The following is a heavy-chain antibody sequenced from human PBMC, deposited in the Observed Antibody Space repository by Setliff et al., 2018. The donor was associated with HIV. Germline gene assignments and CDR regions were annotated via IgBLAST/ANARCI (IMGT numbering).Heavy chain of an antibody. Sequence: HGESLKISCKGSGYSFTSYWIGWARQMPGKGLEWMGIIHPSDSNTRYSPSFQGQVTISVDKSINTAYLRWTSLKASDTALYYCARPQYHQSSDAFDIWGQGTMVTVSS. J-gene: IGHJ3*02. V-gene: IGHV5-51*01. CDR3: ARPQYHQSSDAFDI. CDR1: GYSFTSYW. CDR2: IHPSDSNT.